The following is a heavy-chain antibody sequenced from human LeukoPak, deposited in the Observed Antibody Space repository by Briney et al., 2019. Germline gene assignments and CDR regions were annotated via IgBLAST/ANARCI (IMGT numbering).Heavy chain of an antibody. CDR2: ISSSGSAI. V-gene: IGHV3-11*01. Sequence: GGSLRLSCAASGFTFINAWMAWVRQAPGKGLEWVSYISSSGSAIYYADSVKGRFTISRDNAKNSLYLQMNSLRAEDTAVYYCARDQYYYDSSGYSNFDYWGQGTLVTVSS. CDR3: ARDQYYYDSSGYSNFDY. J-gene: IGHJ4*02. D-gene: IGHD3-22*01. CDR1: GFTFINAW.